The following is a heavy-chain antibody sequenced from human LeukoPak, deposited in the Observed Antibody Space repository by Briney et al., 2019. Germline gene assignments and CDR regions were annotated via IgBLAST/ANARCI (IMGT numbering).Heavy chain of an antibody. V-gene: IGHV1-2*02. D-gene: IGHD3-3*01. J-gene: IGHJ5*02. CDR1: GYTFTGYY. CDR3: ARDSVLLEWPGGGWFDP. CDR2: INPNSGGT. Sequence: ASVKVSCKASGYTFTGYYMHWVRQAPGQGLEWMGWINPNSGGTNYAQKFQGRVTMTRDTSISTAYMELSRLRSDDTAVYYCARDSVLLEWPGGGWFDPWGQGTLVTVSS.